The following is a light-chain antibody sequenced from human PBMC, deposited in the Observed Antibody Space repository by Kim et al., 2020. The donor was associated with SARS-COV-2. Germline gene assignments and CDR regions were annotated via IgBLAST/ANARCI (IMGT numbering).Light chain of an antibody. CDR1: SSDVGAYKY. V-gene: IGLV2-14*04. Sequence: GQSIPISCTGTSSDVGAYKYVSWYQQHPGKAPELMIFDVSERPSGISNRFSGSKSGNTASLTISGLQAEDEADYYCSSYARSSSYVFGTGTKVTVL. CDR3: SSYARSSSYV. J-gene: IGLJ1*01. CDR2: DVS.